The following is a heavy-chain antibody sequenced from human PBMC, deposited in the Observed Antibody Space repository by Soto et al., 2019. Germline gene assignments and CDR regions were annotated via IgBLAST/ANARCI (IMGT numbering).Heavy chain of an antibody. V-gene: IGHV1-8*01. CDR3: ARGAWGRLASYNYGMEV. D-gene: IGHD3-16*01. J-gene: IGHJ6*02. Sequence: QVQLVQSGAEVKKPGASVKVSCKASGYTFTSYDINWVRQATGQGLEWMGWMNPNSGNTGYAQKFQGRVTITRNTSISTAYMELSSLRSEDTAVYYCARGAWGRLASYNYGMEVWGQGTTVTVSS. CDR2: MNPNSGNT. CDR1: GYTFTSYD.